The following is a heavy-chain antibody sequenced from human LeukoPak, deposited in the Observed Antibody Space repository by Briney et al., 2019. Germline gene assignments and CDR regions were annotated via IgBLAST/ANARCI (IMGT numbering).Heavy chain of an antibody. D-gene: IGHD2-21*02. CDR1: GGSVRGYY. CDR3: AKYCGGDCSKALDV. J-gene: IGHJ6*02. CDR2: ISNSGST. Sequence: SETLSLTCSVSGGSVRGYYWSWIRQPPGKGLEWIGYISNSGSTDSNPSLKSRVTISIDTSKNQFSLKLSSVTAADTAVYYCAKYCGGDCSKALDVWGQGTTVTVSS. V-gene: IGHV4-59*02.